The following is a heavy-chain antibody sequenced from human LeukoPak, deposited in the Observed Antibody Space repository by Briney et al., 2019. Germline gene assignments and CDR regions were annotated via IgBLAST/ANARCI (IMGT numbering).Heavy chain of an antibody. CDR3: AKATRTGSYFYYFDY. CDR1: GFTFSSYA. D-gene: IGHD3-10*01. V-gene: IGHV3-23*01. J-gene: IGHJ4*02. Sequence: GGSLRLSCAASGFTFSSYAMSWVRQAPGKGLEWVSAISGSGGSTYYADSVKGRFTISRDNSKNTLYLQMNSLRAEDTAVYYCAKATRTGSYFYYFDYWGQGTLSPSPQ. CDR2: ISGSGGST.